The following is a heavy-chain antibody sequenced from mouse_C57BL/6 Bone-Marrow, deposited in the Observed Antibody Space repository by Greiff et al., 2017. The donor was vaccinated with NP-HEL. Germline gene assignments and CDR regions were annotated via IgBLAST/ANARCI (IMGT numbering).Heavy chain of an antibody. V-gene: IGHV2-6*01. Sequence: QVQLQQSGPGLVAPSQSLSITCTVSGFSLTSYGVDWVRQSPGKGLEWLGVIWGVGSTNYNSALKSRLSISKDNSKSQVFLKMNSLQTYDTAMYYCATLNWDWFAYWGQGTLVTVSA. CDR3: ATLNWDWFAY. CDR1: GFSLTSYG. CDR2: IWGVGST. J-gene: IGHJ3*01. D-gene: IGHD4-1*01.